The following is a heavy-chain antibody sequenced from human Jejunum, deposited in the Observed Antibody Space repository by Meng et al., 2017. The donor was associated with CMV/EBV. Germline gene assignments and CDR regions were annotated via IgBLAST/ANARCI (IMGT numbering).Heavy chain of an antibody. CDR1: GYTFSTYG. J-gene: IGHJ5*02. CDR2: ISPYNGNT. D-gene: IGHD6-6*01. CDR3: ARDLIAARPGWFDP. V-gene: IGHV1-18*01. Sequence: QVQVVQSGAESKKPGASLSVSCKASGYTFSTYGISWVRLAPGQGLEWMGWISPYNGNTNYAQKFQGRVTMITDTSTSTAYMELRSLRSDDTAVYYCARDLIAARPGWFDPWGQGTLVTVSS.